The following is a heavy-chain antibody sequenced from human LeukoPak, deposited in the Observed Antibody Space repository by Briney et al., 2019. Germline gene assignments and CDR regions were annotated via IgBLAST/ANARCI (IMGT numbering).Heavy chain of an antibody. CDR1: GFTFSNYG. D-gene: IGHD3-10*01. Sequence: PGGSLRLSCTASGFTFSNYGLNWVRQAPGEGLEWVSFIDTSGRYIYYGDSVKGRVTISRENAKNSLYLQMNGMRAEDTAVYYCARGRSITLLRGVAMSDGFDVWGQGAMVTVSS. CDR2: IDTSGRYI. CDR3: ARGRSITLLRGVAMSDGFDV. V-gene: IGHV3-21*01. J-gene: IGHJ3*01.